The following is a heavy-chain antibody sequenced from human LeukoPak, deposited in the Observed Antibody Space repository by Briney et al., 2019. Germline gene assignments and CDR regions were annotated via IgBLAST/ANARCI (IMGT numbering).Heavy chain of an antibody. D-gene: IGHD3-22*01. J-gene: IGHJ4*02. V-gene: IGHV4-34*01. CDR2: INHSGST. CDR3: ARGSTDTGYYDSSGYYSLLYFDY. CDR1: GGSFSGYY. Sequence: PSETPSLTCAVYGGSFSGYYWSWIRQPPGKGLEWIGEINHSGSTNYNPSHKSRVTISVDTSKNQFSLKLSSVTAADTAVYYCARGSTDTGYYDSSGYYSLLYFDYWGQGTLVTVSS.